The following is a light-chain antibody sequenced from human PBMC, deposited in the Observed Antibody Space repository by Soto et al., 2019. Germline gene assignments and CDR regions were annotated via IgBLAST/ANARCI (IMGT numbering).Light chain of an antibody. V-gene: IGLV2-8*01. CDR3: SSYTSSSTQV. J-gene: IGLJ1*01. CDR1: SSDVGGYNF. CDR2: EVI. Sequence: QSALSQPPSASGSPGQSVTISCTGSSSDVGGYNFVSWYQHLPGKAPKLMIYEVIQRPSGVPDRFSGSKSGNTASLTISGLQAEDEADYYCSSYTSSSTQVFGTGTKLTVL.